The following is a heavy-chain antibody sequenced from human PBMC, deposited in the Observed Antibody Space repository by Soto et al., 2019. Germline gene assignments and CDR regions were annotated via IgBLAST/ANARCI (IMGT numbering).Heavy chain of an antibody. V-gene: IGHV3-72*01. CDR1: GFTFSDHY. Sequence: PGGSLRLSCAASGFTFSDHYMDWVRQAPGKGLEWVGRTRNKANSYTTEYAASVKGRFTISRDDSKNSLYLQMNSLKTEDTAVYYCARADFWSGYCDYWGQGTLVTVSS. D-gene: IGHD3-3*01. J-gene: IGHJ4*02. CDR3: ARADFWSGYCDY. CDR2: TRNKANSYTT.